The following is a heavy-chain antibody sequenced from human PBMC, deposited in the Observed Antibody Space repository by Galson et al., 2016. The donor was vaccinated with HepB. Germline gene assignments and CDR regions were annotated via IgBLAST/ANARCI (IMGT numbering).Heavy chain of an antibody. J-gene: IGHJ5*02. CDR3: AREEGWFDP. CDR1: GGSFRGYY. Sequence: ETLSLTCAVYGGSFRGYYWSWIRQPPGKGLGWIAEINHREIINYNPSLKSRVTISVDTPKNQFSLKLSSVTAADTAVYYCAREEGWFDPWGQGTLVTVSS. V-gene: IGHV4-34*01. CDR2: INHREII.